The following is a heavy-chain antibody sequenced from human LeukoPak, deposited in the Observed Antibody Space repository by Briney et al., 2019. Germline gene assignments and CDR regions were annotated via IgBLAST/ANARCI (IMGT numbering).Heavy chain of an antibody. Sequence: GGSLRLAWAASGFTFSSYAMSWVSQAQGKGLEWVSAISGSGGSTYYADSVKGRFTISRDNSKNPLYLQMNSLTAEDTDVYYCAKLSGLLPYYYDSSGSDYWGQGTLVTVSS. V-gene: IGHV3-23*01. D-gene: IGHD3-22*01. CDR3: AKLSGLLPYYYDSSGSDY. CDR1: GFTFSSYA. CDR2: ISGSGGST. J-gene: IGHJ4*02.